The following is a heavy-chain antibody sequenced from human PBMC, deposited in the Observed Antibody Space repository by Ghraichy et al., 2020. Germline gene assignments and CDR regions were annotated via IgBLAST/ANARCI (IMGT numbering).Heavy chain of an antibody. V-gene: IGHV4-59*01. CDR3: ASALFFDWKPAIEV. D-gene: IGHD3/OR15-3a*01. J-gene: IGHJ3*01. Sequence: SETLSLTCNVSSHSFTTCYWSWLRQSSGKGLERIGNVDYTGKTNYNSSLKSRVTISVDTAKKEFSLRLSSVTAADTAKYYCASALFFDWKPAIEVWGQGTMFTVSS. CDR1: SHSFTTCY. CDR2: VDYTGKT.